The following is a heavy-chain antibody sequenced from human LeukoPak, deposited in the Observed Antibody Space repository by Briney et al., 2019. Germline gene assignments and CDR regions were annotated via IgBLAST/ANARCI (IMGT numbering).Heavy chain of an antibody. D-gene: IGHD2-21*01. CDR3: ARGAYCGGDCFTASYYYYYMDV. CDR1: GFTFSDYY. J-gene: IGHJ6*03. V-gene: IGHV3-11*04. CDR2: ISSSGSTI. Sequence: GGSLRLSCAASGFTFSDYYMSWLRQAPGKGLEWVSYISSSGSTIYYADSVKGRFTVSRDNAKNSLYLQMNSLRAEDTAVYYCARGAYCGGDCFTASYYYYYMDVWGKGTTVTVSS.